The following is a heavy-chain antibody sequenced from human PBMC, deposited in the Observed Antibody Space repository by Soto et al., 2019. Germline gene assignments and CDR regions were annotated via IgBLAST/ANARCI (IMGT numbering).Heavy chain of an antibody. CDR1: GYSISSGYY. D-gene: IGHD4-17*01. CDR2: IYHSGST. Sequence: SDTLSLTCAVSGYSISSGYYWGWIRQPPGKGLEWIGSIYHSGSTDYNPSLKSRVTISVDTSKNQFSLKLSSVTAADTAVYYCARDPDGDYEGYFDYWGQGTLVTVSS. V-gene: IGHV4-38-2*02. J-gene: IGHJ4*02. CDR3: ARDPDGDYEGYFDY.